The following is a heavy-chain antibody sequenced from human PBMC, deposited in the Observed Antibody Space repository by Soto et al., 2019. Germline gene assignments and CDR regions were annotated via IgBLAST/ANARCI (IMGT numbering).Heavy chain of an antibody. CDR2: ISGSGGST. Sequence: GGSLRLSCAASGFTFISYAMSWVRQAPGKGLEWVSAISGSGGSTYYADSVKGRFTISRDNSKNTLYLQMNSLRAEDTAVYYCAKSLIYDFWSGYSETGIVGATVPYFDYWGQGTLVTVSS. CDR1: GFTFISYA. J-gene: IGHJ4*02. CDR3: AKSLIYDFWSGYSETGIVGATVPYFDY. V-gene: IGHV3-23*01. D-gene: IGHD3-3*01.